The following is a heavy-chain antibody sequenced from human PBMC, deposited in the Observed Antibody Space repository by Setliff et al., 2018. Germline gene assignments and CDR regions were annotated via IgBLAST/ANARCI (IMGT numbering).Heavy chain of an antibody. J-gene: IGHJ4*02. D-gene: IGHD6-19*01. V-gene: IGHV1-18*01. CDR1: GYTFTSYG. Sequence: GASVKVSCKASGYTFTSYGISWVRQAPGQGLEWMGWISAYNGNTNYAQKLQGRVTMTTDTSTSTAYMELRSLRSDDTAVYYYARSLSSIAVAGTLDYWGQGTLVTVSS. CDR3: ARSLSSIAVAGTLDY. CDR2: ISAYNGNT.